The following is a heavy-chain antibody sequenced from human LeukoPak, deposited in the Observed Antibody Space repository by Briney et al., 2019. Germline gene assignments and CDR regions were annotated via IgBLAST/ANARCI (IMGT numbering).Heavy chain of an antibody. Sequence: GGSLRLSCAASGFSFDDYAMHWVRQAPGKGLEWVSLISGDGDSTYYADSVKGRFTISRDNSKDSLYLQMNSLRTEDTALYYCAKDTGITPSGISGFFDFWGQGTLVTVSS. J-gene: IGHJ4*02. CDR1: GFSFDDYA. CDR2: ISGDGDST. V-gene: IGHV3-43*02. D-gene: IGHD6-13*01. CDR3: AKDTGITPSGISGFFDF.